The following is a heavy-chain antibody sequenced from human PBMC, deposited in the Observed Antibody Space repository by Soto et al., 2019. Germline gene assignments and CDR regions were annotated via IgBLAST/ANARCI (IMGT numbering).Heavy chain of an antibody. CDR3: VRGKFGSGWPYYFDY. CDR1: GFTFANYA. V-gene: IGHV3-23*01. D-gene: IGHD6-19*01. J-gene: IGHJ4*02. Sequence: EVQLLESGGALVQPGGSLRLSCAASGFTFANYAMSWVRQAPGKGLEWVSTVSGNGVNTYYADSVRGRFTISRDFYKNTLDLHLSSLRAEDTAIFYCVRGKFGSGWPYYFDYWGQGTLVTVSS. CDR2: VSGNGVNT.